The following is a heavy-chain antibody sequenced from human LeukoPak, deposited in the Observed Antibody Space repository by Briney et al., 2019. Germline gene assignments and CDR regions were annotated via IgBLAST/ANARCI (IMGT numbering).Heavy chain of an antibody. CDR1: GFTFSSYA. Sequence: GGSLRLSCAASGFTFSSYAMHWVRQAPGKGLEWVAVISYDGSNKYYADSVKGRFTISRDNSKNTLYLQMNSLRAEDTAVYYCARGGGIDYWGQGTLVTVSS. CDR2: ISYDGSNK. V-gene: IGHV3-30*04. CDR3: ARGGGIDY. J-gene: IGHJ4*02. D-gene: IGHD3-16*01.